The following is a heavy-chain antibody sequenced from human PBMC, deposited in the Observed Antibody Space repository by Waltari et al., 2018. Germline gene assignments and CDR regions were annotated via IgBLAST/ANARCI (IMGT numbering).Heavy chain of an antibody. Sequence: QVQLQESGAGLVEPSGTLSLPCAVSGDSVSDHYGWSWVSQPPGKGLEWIGQVHHSGKPNYNPSFERLVTKSSATANNEISLTMTSATAADTTVYYCASDRGRGLYLDSWGPGTLVTVSP. V-gene: IGHV4-4*02. J-gene: IGHJ4*02. CDR1: GDSVSDHYG. D-gene: IGHD2-15*01. CDR2: VHHSGKP. CDR3: ASDRGRGLYLDS.